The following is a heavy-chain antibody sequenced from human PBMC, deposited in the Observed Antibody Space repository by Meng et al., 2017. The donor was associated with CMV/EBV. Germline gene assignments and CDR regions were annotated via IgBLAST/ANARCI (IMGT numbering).Heavy chain of an antibody. D-gene: IGHD6-6*01. V-gene: IGHV1-69*02. Sequence: SVKVSCKASGGTFSSYTISWVRQAPGQGLEWMGRIIPIPGIANYAQKFQGRVTITADKSTSTAYMELSSLGSEDAAVYYCASFRSTSYSSSSAGDYWGQGTLVTVSS. CDR1: GGTFSSYT. CDR2: IIPIPGIA. CDR3: ASFRSTSYSSSSAGDY. J-gene: IGHJ4*02.